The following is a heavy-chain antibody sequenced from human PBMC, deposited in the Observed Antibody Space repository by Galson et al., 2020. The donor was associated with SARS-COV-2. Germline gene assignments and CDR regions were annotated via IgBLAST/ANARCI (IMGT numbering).Heavy chain of an antibody. V-gene: IGHV4-38-2*01. CDR3: ARRLREDITMIVVYDYFDY. D-gene: IGHD3-22*01. J-gene: IGHJ4*02. CDR1: GYSISSGYY. Sequence: SETLSLTCAVSGYSISSGYYWGWIRQPPGKGLEWIGSIYHSGSTYYNPSLKSRVTISVDTSKNQFSLKLSSVTAADTAVYYCARRLREDITMIVVYDYFDYWGQGTLVTVSS. CDR2: IYHSGST.